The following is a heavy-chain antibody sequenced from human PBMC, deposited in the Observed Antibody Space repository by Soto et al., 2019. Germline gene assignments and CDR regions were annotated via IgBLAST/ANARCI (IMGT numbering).Heavy chain of an antibody. V-gene: IGHV3-21*01. D-gene: IGHD5-12*01. Sequence: EVQLVESGGGLVKPGGSLRLSCAASGFTFSSYSMNWVRQAPGKGLEWVSSISSSSSYIYYADSVKGRFTISRDNAKNSLYLQMNSLRAEDTAVYYCARARGSSGYGFDNWGQGTLVTVSP. CDR2: ISSSSSYI. CDR3: ARARGSSGYGFDN. CDR1: GFTFSSYS. J-gene: IGHJ4*02.